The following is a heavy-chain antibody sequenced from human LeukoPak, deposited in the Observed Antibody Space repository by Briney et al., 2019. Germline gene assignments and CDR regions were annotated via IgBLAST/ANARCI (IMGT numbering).Heavy chain of an antibody. J-gene: IGHJ4*02. Sequence: GASVKVSCKASGGTFSNYAISWVRQAPGQGLEWMGGIIPILGITNYAQKLQGRVTITADKSTSTAYMEVSRLRAEDTAVYYCARGSQVVAADSGQFDYWGQGTLVTVSS. CDR1: GGTFSNYA. V-gene: IGHV1-69*10. D-gene: IGHD2-15*01. CDR2: IIPILGIT. CDR3: ARGSQVVAADSGQFDY.